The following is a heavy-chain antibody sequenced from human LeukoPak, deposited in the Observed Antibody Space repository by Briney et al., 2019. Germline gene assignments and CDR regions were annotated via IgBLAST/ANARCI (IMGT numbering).Heavy chain of an antibody. CDR3: ARQADFWRGYYDY. Sequence: SETLSLTCTVSGGSISRYYRSWIRQPPGKGLEWIGYIYYSGSTNYNPSLKSRVTISVNTSKNQFSLKLSSVTAADTAVYYCARQADFWRGYYDYWGQGTLVTVSS. J-gene: IGHJ4*02. CDR1: GGSISRYY. CDR2: IYYSGST. V-gene: IGHV4-59*08. D-gene: IGHD3-3*01.